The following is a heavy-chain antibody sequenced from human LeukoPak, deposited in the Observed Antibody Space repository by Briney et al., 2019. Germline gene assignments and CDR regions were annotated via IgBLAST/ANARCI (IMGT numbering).Heavy chain of an antibody. CDR1: GGSISSYY. CDR3: ARERFDGGNSESWFDP. J-gene: IGHJ5*02. CDR2: IYYSGST. Sequence: SETLSLTCTVTGGSISSYYWSWIRQPPGKGLEWIGYIYYSGSTNYNPSLKSRVTISVDTSKNQFSLKLSSVTAADTAVYYCARERFDGGNSESWFDPWGQGTLVTVSS. D-gene: IGHD4-23*01. V-gene: IGHV4-59*01.